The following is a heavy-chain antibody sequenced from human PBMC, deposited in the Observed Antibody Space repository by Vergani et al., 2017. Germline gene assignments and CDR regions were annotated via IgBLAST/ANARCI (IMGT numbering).Heavy chain of an antibody. D-gene: IGHD6-19*01. CDR2: ISGSGGST. CDR3: AKYSSGWYGGGYYFDY. V-gene: IGHV3-23*01. Sequence: EVQLLESGGGLVQPGGSLRLSCAASGFTFSSYAMSWVRQAPGKGLEWVSAISGSGGSTYYADSVKGRFTISRDNSKNTRYLQMNSRRAEDTAVYYCAKYSSGWYGGGYYFDYWGQGTLVTVSS. CDR1: GFTFSSYA. J-gene: IGHJ4*02.